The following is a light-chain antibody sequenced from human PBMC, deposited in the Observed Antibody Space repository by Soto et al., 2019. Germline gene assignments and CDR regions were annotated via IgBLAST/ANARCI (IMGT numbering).Light chain of an antibody. CDR1: SSKIGDNY. Sequence: QSVLTQPPSVSAAPGQKVTISCSGSSSKIGDNYVSWYQQHPGTAPKLLIYDNNKRPSGIPDRFSGSKSGTSATLGITGLQTGDEADYYCGTWDSSLSAGVFGGGTKLTVL. V-gene: IGLV1-51*01. CDR2: DNN. J-gene: IGLJ3*02. CDR3: GTWDSSLSAGV.